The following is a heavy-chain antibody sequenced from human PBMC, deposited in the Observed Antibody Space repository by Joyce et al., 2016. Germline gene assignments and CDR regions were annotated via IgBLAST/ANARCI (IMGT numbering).Heavy chain of an antibody. CDR3: ARHRGGGNFVPFDY. V-gene: IGHV5-10-1*03. CDR2: IDPNDSGT. Sequence: EDHLVQSGAEMKKPGESLRISCMVSGYTFVNYWISWVRQMPGKGLEWMGSIDPNDSGTDYSPSFQGHVTISADKSISTAYLQWSSLKASDTAIYYCARHRGGGNFVPFDYWGQGTLVTVSS. J-gene: IGHJ4*02. CDR1: GYTFVNYW. D-gene: IGHD4-23*01.